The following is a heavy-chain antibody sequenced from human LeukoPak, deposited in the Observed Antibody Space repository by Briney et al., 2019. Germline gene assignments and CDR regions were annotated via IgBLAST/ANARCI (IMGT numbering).Heavy chain of an antibody. J-gene: IGHJ4*02. D-gene: IGHD3-10*01. CDR2: VYYSGST. CDR1: GGSLRSYY. V-gene: IGHV4-59*08. CDR3: ARHPFGSGHFDC. Sequence: PSETLSLTCTVSGGSLRSYYWSWIRQPPGKGLEWIGYVYYSGSTNYNPSLKSRVTISVDTSKNQFSLKLTSVTAADTAVYYCARHPFGSGHFDCWGQGTLVTVSS.